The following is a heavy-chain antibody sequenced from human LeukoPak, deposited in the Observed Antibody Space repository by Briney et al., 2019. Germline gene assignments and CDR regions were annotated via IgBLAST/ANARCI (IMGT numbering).Heavy chain of an antibody. D-gene: IGHD2/OR15-2a*01. CDR2: IYHSVT. CDR3: ARSGSNSTDCPVFDF. V-gene: IGHV4-38-2*01. Sequence: SETLSLTCVDPRYSLSIGKHWAWIRQPPGKGLEWIGNIYHSVTYYHPSFKSRVTISVDTSKNQFSLKLSSVTAADTSDYYCARSGSNSTDCPVFDFWGQGTLVTVSS. J-gene: IGHJ4*02. CDR1: RYSLSIGKH.